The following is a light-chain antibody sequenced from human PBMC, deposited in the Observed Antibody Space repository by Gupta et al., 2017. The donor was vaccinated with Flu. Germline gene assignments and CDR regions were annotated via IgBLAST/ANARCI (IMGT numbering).Light chain of an antibody. CDR3: MQRLEFPLT. V-gene: IGKV2-40*01. CDR2: TLS. Sequence: TQSPASLPVSPGDSASISCRSSQSLLNSKDGKTHLDWFVQKPGQPPQLLNHTLSYRVSGVPDRFESRGSDINFKLTGSKVEAGDVGIYYCMQRLEFPLTFGQGTKVE. CDR1: QSLLNSKDGKTH. J-gene: IGKJ1*01.